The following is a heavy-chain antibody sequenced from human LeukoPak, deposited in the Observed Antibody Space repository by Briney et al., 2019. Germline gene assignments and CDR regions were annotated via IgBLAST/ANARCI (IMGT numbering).Heavy chain of an antibody. J-gene: IGHJ4*02. D-gene: IGHD2-8*01. CDR3: AKAVYATYYFDY. Sequence: PGASVKVSCKASGYTFTGYYIHWVRQAPGQGLEWMGIITPSDGSTSYAQKFQGRLTMTRDMSTSTVYMELSSLRSEDTAVYYCAKAVYATYYFDYWGQGTLVTVSS. CDR1: GYTFTGYY. V-gene: IGHV1-46*01. CDR2: ITPSDGST.